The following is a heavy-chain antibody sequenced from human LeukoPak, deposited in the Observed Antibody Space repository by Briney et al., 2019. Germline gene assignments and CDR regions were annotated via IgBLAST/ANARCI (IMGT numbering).Heavy chain of an antibody. CDR1: GGSISSYY. D-gene: IGHD6-13*01. V-gene: IGHV4-59*01. J-gene: IGHJ3*02. CDR2: IYYSGST. Sequence: ASETLSLTCTVSGGSISSYYWSWIRQPPGKGLEWIGYIYYSGSTNYNPSLKSRVTISVDTSKNQFSLKLSSVTAADTAVYYCARVGFRGVSSYAFDIWGQGTMVTVSS. CDR3: ARVGFRGVSSYAFDI.